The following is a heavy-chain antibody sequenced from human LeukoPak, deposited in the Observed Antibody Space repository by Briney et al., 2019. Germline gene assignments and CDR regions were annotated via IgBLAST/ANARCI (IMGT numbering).Heavy chain of an antibody. J-gene: IGHJ4*02. D-gene: IGHD3-3*01. CDR2: INPDGTTT. Sequence: GGSLRLSCAASGFTFSTYWMHWVRQAPGKGLVWVARINPDGTTTSYADSVKGRFTISRDNAKDTVYLQMNSLRAEDTAVYYCAKAPTLRFLEWRKRYFDYWGQGTLVTVSS. CDR1: GFTFSTYW. CDR3: AKAPTLRFLEWRKRYFDY. V-gene: IGHV3-74*01.